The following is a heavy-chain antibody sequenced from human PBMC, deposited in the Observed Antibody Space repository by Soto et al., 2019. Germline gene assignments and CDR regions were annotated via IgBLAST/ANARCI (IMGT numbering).Heavy chain of an antibody. D-gene: IGHD6-13*01. CDR2: ITTTSSTM. V-gene: IGHV3-48*02. CDR1: GFIFSDYS. Sequence: HPGGSLRLSCTPSGFIFSDYSMNWVRQAPWKGLEWISYITTTSSTMYYADSVKGRFTISRDNAKNSLYLQMNSLRDGETAVYYCARDSSSSQYYGMDGWGQGTTVTVSS. CDR3: ARDSSSSQYYGMDG. J-gene: IGHJ6*02.